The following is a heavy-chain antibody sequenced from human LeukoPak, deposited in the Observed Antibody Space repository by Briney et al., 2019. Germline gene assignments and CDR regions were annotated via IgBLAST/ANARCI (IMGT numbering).Heavy chain of an antibody. V-gene: IGHV1-2*06. D-gene: IGHD6-19*01. CDR2: INPNSGGT. CDR3: AREKQWLAREVFDP. Sequence: ASVKVSCKASGYTFTGYYMHWVRQAPGQGLEWMGRINPNSGGTNYAQKFQGRVTMTRDTSISTAYKELSRLRSDDTAVYYCAREKQWLAREVFDPWGQGTLVTVSS. J-gene: IGHJ5*02. CDR1: GYTFTGYY.